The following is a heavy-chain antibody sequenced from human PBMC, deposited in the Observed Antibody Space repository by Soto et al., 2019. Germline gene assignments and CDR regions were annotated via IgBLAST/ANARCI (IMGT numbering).Heavy chain of an antibody. D-gene: IGHD3-22*01. Sequence: PSETLSLTCTVSGGSISSYYWSWIRQPPGKGLEWIGYIYYSGSTNYNPSLKSRVTISVDTSKNQFSLKLSSVTAADTAVYYCAGGSTIVVVIGAFDIWGQGTMVTVSS. CDR3: AGGSTIVVVIGAFDI. CDR2: IYYSGST. V-gene: IGHV4-59*01. CDR1: GGSISSYY. J-gene: IGHJ3*02.